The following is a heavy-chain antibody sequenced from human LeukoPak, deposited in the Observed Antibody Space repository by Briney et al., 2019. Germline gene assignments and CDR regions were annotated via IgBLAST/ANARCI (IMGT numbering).Heavy chain of an antibody. CDR3: ARDNRDDYYDSSGFFGAFDI. Sequence: SETLCLTCTVSGGSISSGGYYWDWIRPHPGKGLEWIGYIYYSGSTYYNPSLRSRLTISVDTSKNQFSLKLSSVTAADTAVYYCARDNRDDYYDSSGFFGAFDIWGQGTMVTVSS. CDR2: IYYSGST. V-gene: IGHV4-31*03. D-gene: IGHD3-22*01. CDR1: GGSISSGGYY. J-gene: IGHJ3*02.